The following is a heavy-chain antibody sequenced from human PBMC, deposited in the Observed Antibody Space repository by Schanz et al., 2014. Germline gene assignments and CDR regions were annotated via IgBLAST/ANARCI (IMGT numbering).Heavy chain of an antibody. D-gene: IGHD3-22*01. CDR1: GGTFSTYT. CDR2: IIPILGIA. J-gene: IGHJ5*02. V-gene: IGHV1-69*08. Sequence: QVLQVQSGSELKKPGTSVKVSCKASGGTFSTYTISWVRQAPGQGLEWMGRIIPILGIANYAQKFQGRVTITADKSTFTAYMDVSSLRSEDTAVYYCAREVGLYDRGWFDPWGQGTLVTVSS. CDR3: AREVGLYDRGWFDP.